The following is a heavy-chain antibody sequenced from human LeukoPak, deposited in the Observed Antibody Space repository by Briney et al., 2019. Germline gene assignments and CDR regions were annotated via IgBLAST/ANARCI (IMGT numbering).Heavy chain of an antibody. J-gene: IGHJ1*01. CDR2: IYSGGGT. V-gene: IGHV3-53*01. Sequence: GGSLRLSCAASGFTVGTNSMSWARQAPGKGLEWVSVIYSGGGTYNADSVNGRFTVSRDNSRNTLFLQMNNLRAEDTALYFCASAREYCGSAECYEYFQHWGQGTLVIVSS. CDR1: GFTVGTNS. D-gene: IGHD2-21*01. CDR3: ASAREYCGSAECYEYFQH.